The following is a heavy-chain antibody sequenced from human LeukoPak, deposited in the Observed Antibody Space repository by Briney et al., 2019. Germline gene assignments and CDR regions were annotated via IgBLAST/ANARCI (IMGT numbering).Heavy chain of an antibody. J-gene: IGHJ4*02. CDR1: GGSFSGYY. V-gene: IGHV4-34*01. CDR3: ARGGSGYDSNPYFDY. D-gene: IGHD5-12*01. Sequence: SEALSLTCAVYGGSFSGYYWSWIRQPPGKGLEWIGEINHSGSTNYNPSLKSRVTISVDTSKNQFSLKLSSMTAADTAVYYCARGGSGYDSNPYFDYWGQGTLVTVSS. CDR2: INHSGST.